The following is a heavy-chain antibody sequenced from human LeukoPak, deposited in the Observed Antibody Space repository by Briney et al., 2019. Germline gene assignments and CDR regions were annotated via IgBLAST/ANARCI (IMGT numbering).Heavy chain of an antibody. CDR1: GFTFTSSA. CDR2: IVVGSGNT. J-gene: IGHJ4*02. D-gene: IGHD2-15*01. Sequence: SVKVSCKASGFTFTSSAMQWVRQARGQRLEWIRWIVVGSGNTNYAQKFQERVTITRDMSTSTAYMELSSLRSEDTAVYYCAATTCSGGSCYSGFLGYWGQGTLVTVSS. V-gene: IGHV1-58*02. CDR3: AATTCSGGSCYSGFLGY.